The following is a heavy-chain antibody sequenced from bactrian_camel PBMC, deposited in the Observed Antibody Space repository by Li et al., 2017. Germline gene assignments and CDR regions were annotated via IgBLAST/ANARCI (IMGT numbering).Heavy chain of an antibody. D-gene: IGHD6*01. CDR3: ATRRRGEFPYGGSWHY. V-gene: IGHV3-2*01. CDR2: IYAGGENT. J-gene: IGHJ4*01. Sequence: HVQLVESGGGLVQPGGSLRFAWAAVGFTCSRYYMSWVRQAPGKGLEWVSSIYAGGENTYYADSVKGRFTISKDNAKNTQYLQMNSLKSEDTALYYCATRRRGEFPYGGSWHYWGQGTQVTV. CDR1: GFTCSRYY.